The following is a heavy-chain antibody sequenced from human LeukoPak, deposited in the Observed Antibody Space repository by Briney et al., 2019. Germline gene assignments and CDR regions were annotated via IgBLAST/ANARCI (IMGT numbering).Heavy chain of an antibody. D-gene: IGHD1-26*01. CDR1: GYIFNNYY. Sequence: ASVKVSCKASGYIFNNYYMHWVRQAPGQGLEWMGIINPSDGSTNYAQKFQGRVTMTRDTSTSTVYMELSSLRSEDTAVYYCARTNAWELPSYFDYWGQGTLVTVSS. CDR3: ARTNAWELPSYFDY. CDR2: INPSDGST. V-gene: IGHV1-46*02. J-gene: IGHJ4*02.